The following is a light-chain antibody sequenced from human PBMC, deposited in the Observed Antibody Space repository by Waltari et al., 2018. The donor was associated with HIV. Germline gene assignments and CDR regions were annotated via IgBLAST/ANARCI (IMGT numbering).Light chain of an antibody. CDR3: QQGDRYPFT. CDR2: GIS. J-gene: IGKJ3*01. Sequence: IQMTQSPSSCSASLGDTVTITCRASQGLDAWLAWYQHKPGMAPKLLIYGISTLESGVPSRFSGSGSGTDFTLTIRSLQPEDFATYFCQQGDRYPFTFGPGTKVDIK. V-gene: IGKV1-12*01. CDR1: QGLDAW.